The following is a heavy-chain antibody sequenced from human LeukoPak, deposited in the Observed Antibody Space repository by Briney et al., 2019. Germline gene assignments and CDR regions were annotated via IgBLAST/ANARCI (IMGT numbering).Heavy chain of an antibody. CDR3: ARDLIGGYDFYYYMGV. CDR1: GFTFSSYS. Sequence: GGSLRLSCAASGFTFSSYSMNWVRQAPGKGLEWVSSISSSSRYIYYADSVKGRFTISRDNAKNSLYLQMNSLRAEDTAVYYCARDLIGGYDFYYYMGVWGKGTTVTVSS. V-gene: IGHV3-21*01. D-gene: IGHD5-12*01. J-gene: IGHJ6*03. CDR2: ISSSSRYI.